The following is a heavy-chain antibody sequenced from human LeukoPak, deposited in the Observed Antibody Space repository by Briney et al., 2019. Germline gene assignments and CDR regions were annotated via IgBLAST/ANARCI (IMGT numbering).Heavy chain of an antibody. J-gene: IGHJ4*02. Sequence: GSLRLSCAASGFALDNFAMHWVRQAPGKGLEWVSLIGGDGGGTYYADSVKGRLTISRDNSKNALYLLMTSLRSEDTALYYCAKDIRNSGYAYSDWWGQGTLVTVSS. CDR1: GFALDNFA. CDR2: IGGDGGGT. V-gene: IGHV3-43*02. D-gene: IGHD3-22*01. CDR3: AKDIRNSGYAYSDW.